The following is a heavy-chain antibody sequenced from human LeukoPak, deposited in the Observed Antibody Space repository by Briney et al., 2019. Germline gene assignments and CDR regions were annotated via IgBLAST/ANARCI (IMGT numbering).Heavy chain of an antibody. V-gene: IGHV3-74*01. CDR3: ARDVYYALDP. Sequence: GGSLRLSCAASGFTFRDYWMHWIRHAPGKGLVWVSRIKGDGSHTIYADSVKGRFTISRDNAKNTLYLQMNSLRAEDTAVYYCARDVYYALDPWGQGTLVTVSS. CDR1: GFTFRDYW. CDR2: IKGDGSHT. D-gene: IGHD3-3*01. J-gene: IGHJ5*02.